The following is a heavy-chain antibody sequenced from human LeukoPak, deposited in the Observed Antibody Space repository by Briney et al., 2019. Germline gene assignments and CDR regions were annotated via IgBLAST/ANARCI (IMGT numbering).Heavy chain of an antibody. J-gene: IGHJ4*02. V-gene: IGHV4-34*01. CDR1: GGSFSGFF. CDR3: ARHWRQQWLARPLYFDY. D-gene: IGHD6-19*01. Sequence: PSETLSLTCAVYGGSFSGFFWSWIRQPPGKGLEWIGEINHSGSTNYNPSLKSRVTISVDTSKNQFSLKLSSVTTADTAVYYCARHWRQQWLARPLYFDYWGQGTLVTVSS. CDR2: INHSGST.